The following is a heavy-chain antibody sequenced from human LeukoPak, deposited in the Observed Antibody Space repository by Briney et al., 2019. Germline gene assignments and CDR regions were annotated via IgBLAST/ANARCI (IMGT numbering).Heavy chain of an antibody. D-gene: IGHD3-16*01. CDR2: ISGSGGST. CDR3: AKDPEPATGGFGDY. V-gene: IGHV3-23*01. Sequence: GGSLRLSCAASGFTFSSYAMSWVRQAPGKGLEWVSAISGSGGSTYYADSVKGRFTISRDSSKNTMYLQMNSLRAEDTAVYYCAKDPEPATGGFGDYWGQGTLVTVSS. J-gene: IGHJ4*02. CDR1: GFTFSSYA.